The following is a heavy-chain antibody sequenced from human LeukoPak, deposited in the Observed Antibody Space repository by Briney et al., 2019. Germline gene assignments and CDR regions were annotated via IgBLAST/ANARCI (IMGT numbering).Heavy chain of an antibody. D-gene: IGHD2-21*02. J-gene: IGHJ4*02. CDR2: IYYSGST. CDR1: GGSISSYY. CDR3: ARVPPYCGGDCYPEYYFDY. Sequence: SETLSLTCTVSGGSISSYYWSWIRQPPGKGLEWIGYIYYSGSTNYNPSLKSRVTVSVDTSKNQFSLKLSSVTAADTAVYYCARVPPYCGGDCYPEYYFDYWGQGTLVTVSS. V-gene: IGHV4-59*01.